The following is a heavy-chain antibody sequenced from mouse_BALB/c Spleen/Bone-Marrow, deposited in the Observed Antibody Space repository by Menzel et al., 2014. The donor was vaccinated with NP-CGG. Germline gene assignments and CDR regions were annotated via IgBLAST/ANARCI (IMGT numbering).Heavy chain of an antibody. J-gene: IGHJ2*01. CDR3: TRQGIFDYDGDFDY. CDR2: IDPEVDRI. CDR1: GYRFTDYE. V-gene: IGHV1-15*01. D-gene: IGHD2-4*01. Sequence: QVQLQQSGAELVGPGASVTLSCKASGYRFTDYEMHWVKQTPVHGLEWIGGIDPEVDRIAYNQKFKGKATLTADKSSSTAYMELRSLTSEDSAVYYCTRQGIFDYDGDFDYWGQGTTLTVSS.